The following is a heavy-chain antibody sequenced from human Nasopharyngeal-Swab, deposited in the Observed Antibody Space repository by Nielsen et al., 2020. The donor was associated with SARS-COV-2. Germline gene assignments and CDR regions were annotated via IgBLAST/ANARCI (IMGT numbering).Heavy chain of an antibody. CDR3: ARGGSSGWYGGFDY. Sequence: SETLSLTCTVSGGSVSSGSYYWSWIRQPPGKGLEWIGYIYYSGSTNYNPSLKSRVTISVETSKNQFSLKLSSVTAADTAVYYCARGGSSGWYGGFDYWGQGTLVTVSS. D-gene: IGHD6-19*01. J-gene: IGHJ4*02. CDR2: IYYSGST. V-gene: IGHV4-61*01. CDR1: GGSVSSGSYY.